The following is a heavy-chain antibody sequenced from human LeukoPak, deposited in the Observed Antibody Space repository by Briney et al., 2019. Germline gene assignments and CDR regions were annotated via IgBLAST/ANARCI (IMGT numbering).Heavy chain of an antibody. CDR1: GGSFSGYY. J-gene: IGHJ5*02. V-gene: IGHV4-34*01. CDR3: ARRGKGYSYGYARNWFDP. D-gene: IGHD5-18*01. Sequence: SETLSLTCAVYGGSFSGYYWSWIRQPPGKGLEWIGEINHSGSTNYNPSLKSRVTISVDTSKNQFSLKLSSVTAADMAVYYCARRGKGYSYGYARNWFDPWGQGTLVTVSS. CDR2: INHSGST.